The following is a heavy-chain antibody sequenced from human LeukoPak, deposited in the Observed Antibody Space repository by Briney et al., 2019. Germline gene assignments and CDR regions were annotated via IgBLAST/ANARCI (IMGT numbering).Heavy chain of an antibody. Sequence: GGSLRLSCAASGFSFINYGMGWVRQAPGKGLEWVANVKEDGSEKYYVDSVKGRFTISKDNAKNSLYLQMNSLRVEDTAVYYCARVPMVRGVMGFDYWGQGTLVTVSS. V-gene: IGHV3-7*03. D-gene: IGHD3-10*01. CDR1: GFSFINYG. CDR3: ARVPMVRGVMGFDY. CDR2: VKEDGSEK. J-gene: IGHJ4*02.